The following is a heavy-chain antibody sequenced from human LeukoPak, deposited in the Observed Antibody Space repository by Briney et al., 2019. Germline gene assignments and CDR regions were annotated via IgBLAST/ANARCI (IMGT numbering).Heavy chain of an antibody. Sequence: GESLKISCKGSGYTFTNYWIGWVRQMPGKGLEFMGIIYPGDSDTRYSPSFQGQVTISVDKSISTAYLQWSSLKASDTAMYYCASIVVPAARAFDIWGQGTMVTVSS. CDR2: IYPGDSDT. CDR3: ASIVVPAARAFDI. CDR1: GYTFTNYW. D-gene: IGHD2-2*01. J-gene: IGHJ3*02. V-gene: IGHV5-51*01.